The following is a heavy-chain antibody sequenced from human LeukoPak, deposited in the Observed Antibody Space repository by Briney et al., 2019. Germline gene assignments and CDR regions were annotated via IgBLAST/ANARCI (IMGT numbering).Heavy chain of an antibody. CDR3: AVGYCSSTSCSFPFDY. CDR2: INAGNGNT. J-gene: IGHJ4*02. D-gene: IGHD2-2*01. V-gene: IGHV1-3*01. CDR1: RYTFTSYA. Sequence: ASVKVSCKASRYTFTSYAMHWVRQAPGQRLEWMGWINAGNGNTKYSQKFQGRVTITRDTSASTAYMELSSLRSEDTAVYYCAVGYCSSTSCSFPFDYWGQGTLVTVSS.